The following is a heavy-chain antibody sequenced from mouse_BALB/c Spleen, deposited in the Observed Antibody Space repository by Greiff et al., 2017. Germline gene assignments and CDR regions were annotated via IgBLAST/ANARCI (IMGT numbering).Heavy chain of an antibody. V-gene: IGHV3-6*02. D-gene: IGHD2-14*01. CDR2: ISYDGSN. J-gene: IGHJ2*01. CDR3: ARVGEYDGYYMDD. CDR1: GYSITSGYY. Sequence: EVQRVESGPGLVKPSQSLSLTCSVTGYSITSGYYWNWIRQFPGNKLEWMGYISYDGSNNYNPSLKNRISITRDTSKNQFFLKLNSVTTEDTATYYCARVGEYDGYYMDDGGQGTTRTVAA.